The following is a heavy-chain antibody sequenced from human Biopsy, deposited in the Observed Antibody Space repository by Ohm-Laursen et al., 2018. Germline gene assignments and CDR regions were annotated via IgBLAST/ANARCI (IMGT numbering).Heavy chain of an antibody. J-gene: IGHJ5*02. CDR1: GFSLTNYT. Sequence: SLRLSCAASGFSLTNYTINWVRQPPGKGLEWVSSISRSTSHILYAETLKGRFTSSRDNAKNSVYLQMNGLRVEDTAVYYCARGRSHLLPDHDWFDPWGQGTLVTVSS. CDR3: ARGRSHLLPDHDWFDP. CDR2: ISRSTSHI. V-gene: IGHV3-21*06. D-gene: IGHD1-14*01.